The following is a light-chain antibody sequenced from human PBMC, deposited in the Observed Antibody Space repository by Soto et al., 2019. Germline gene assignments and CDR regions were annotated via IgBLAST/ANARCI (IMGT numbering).Light chain of an antibody. V-gene: IGKV3-20*01. CDR3: QQYLSLT. CDR2: GAS. J-gene: IGKJ4*01. CDR1: QSVSSSY. Sequence: VLTQSPAILALSPGDRATLSCRASQSVSSSYLAWYQHKPGQAPRLLIHGASSRVTGIPDRFSGSGSGTDFTLTITRLEPEDFAVYYCQQYLSLTFGGGTKVDIK.